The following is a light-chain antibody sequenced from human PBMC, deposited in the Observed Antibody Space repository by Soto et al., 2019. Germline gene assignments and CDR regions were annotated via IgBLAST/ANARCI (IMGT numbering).Light chain of an antibody. V-gene: IGKV3-15*01. CDR2: RIF. J-gene: IGKJ1*01. Sequence: EIVMTQSPGTLSVFPGESVTLSCRASQSVNGFLDWFQHKPGQAPRLVLKRIFIRAIGAPARFSGSGSEAEFTLTINGLQSEDSGVYYCLQHYAWPWTFGQGTKVDIK. CDR1: QSVNGF. CDR3: LQHYAWPWT.